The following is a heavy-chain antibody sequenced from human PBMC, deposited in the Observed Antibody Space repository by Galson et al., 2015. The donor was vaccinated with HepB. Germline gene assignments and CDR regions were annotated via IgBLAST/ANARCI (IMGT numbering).Heavy chain of an antibody. CDR1: GGSFSGYY. CDR3: AGYCSGGSCYEGGFDY. Sequence: SETLSLTCAVYGGSFSGYYWSWIRQPPGKGLEWIGYIYYSGSTYYNPSPKSRVTISVDTSKNQFSLKLSSVTAADTAVYYCAGYCSGGSCYEGGFDYWGQGTLVTVSS. J-gene: IGHJ4*02. D-gene: IGHD2-15*01. V-gene: IGHV4-34*01. CDR2: IYYSGST.